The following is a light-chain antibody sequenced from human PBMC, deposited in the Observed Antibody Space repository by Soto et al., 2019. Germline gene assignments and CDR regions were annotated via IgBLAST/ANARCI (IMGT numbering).Light chain of an antibody. V-gene: IGKV1-5*01. J-gene: IGKJ4*01. CDR1: QSVRDW. CDR3: QQLNSYPLT. CDR2: AAS. Sequence: DIQMTQSPSTLSASVGDRVTVTCRASQSVRDWVAWYQQQAGRAPRLLIYAASTLQSGVPSRFSGSGSGTDFTLTISSLQPEDFATYYCQQLNSYPLTFGGGTKVDIK.